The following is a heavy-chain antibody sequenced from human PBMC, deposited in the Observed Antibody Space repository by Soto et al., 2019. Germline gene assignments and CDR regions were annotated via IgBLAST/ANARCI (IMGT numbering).Heavy chain of an antibody. Sequence: SETLSLTCAVSGGSISSGGYSWSWIRQPPGKGLEWIGYIYHSGSTYYNPSLKSRVTISVDRSKNQFSLKLSSVTAADTALYYCASFSGSYYYAMDVWGQGTTVTVSS. J-gene: IGHJ6*02. CDR2: IYHSGST. CDR1: GGSISSGGYS. V-gene: IGHV4-30-2*01. CDR3: ASFSGSYYYAMDV. D-gene: IGHD6-19*01.